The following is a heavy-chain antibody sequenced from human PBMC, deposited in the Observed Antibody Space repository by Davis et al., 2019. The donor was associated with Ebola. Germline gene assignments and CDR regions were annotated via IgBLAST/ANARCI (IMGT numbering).Heavy chain of an antibody. CDR2: ISFDEISK. V-gene: IGHV3-30*01. J-gene: IGHJ4*02. D-gene: IGHD3-22*01. CDR3: AREGYSSGRAPAFDS. Sequence: PGGSLRLSCAASGFTFSNSIFHWVRQAPGKGLEWVAGISFDEISKYYADSVKDRFSISRDKSKNTVSLQMNSLTVEDTAVYYCAREGYSSGRAPAFDSWGQGTLVTVSS. CDR1: GFTFSNSI.